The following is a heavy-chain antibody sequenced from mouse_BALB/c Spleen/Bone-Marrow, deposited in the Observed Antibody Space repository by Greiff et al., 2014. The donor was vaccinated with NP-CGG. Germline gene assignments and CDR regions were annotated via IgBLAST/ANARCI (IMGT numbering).Heavy chain of an antibody. CDR1: GFTFSDYY. CDR2: ISDGGSYT. V-gene: IGHV5-4*02. D-gene: IGHD1-1*01. Sequence: EVKLMESGGGLVKPGGSLKLSCAASGFTFSDYYMYWVRQTPEKRLEWVATISDGGSYTYYPDSVKGRFTISRDNAKNNLYLQMSSLKSEDTAMYYCANYYGRTWFAYWGQGTLVTVSA. J-gene: IGHJ3*01. CDR3: ANYYGRTWFAY.